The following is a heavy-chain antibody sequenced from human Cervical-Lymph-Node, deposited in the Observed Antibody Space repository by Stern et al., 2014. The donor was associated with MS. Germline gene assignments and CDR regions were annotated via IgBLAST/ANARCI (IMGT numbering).Heavy chain of an antibody. Sequence: EVQLVESGGTLVQPGGSLRLSCAASGFTFSSYAMSWVRQAPGKGLEGVSVISGSDGSTFYADSVKGRFPISRDNSKNTLFLQMNSLRAEDTAVYYCAKVYGSGPFDYWGQGTLVTVSS. D-gene: IGHD6-19*01. CDR1: GFTFSSYA. CDR3: AKVYGSGPFDY. V-gene: IGHV3-23*04. CDR2: ISGSDGST. J-gene: IGHJ4*02.